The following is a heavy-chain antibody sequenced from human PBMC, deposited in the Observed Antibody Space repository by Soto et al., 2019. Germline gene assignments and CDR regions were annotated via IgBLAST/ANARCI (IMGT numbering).Heavy chain of an antibody. D-gene: IGHD3-22*01. CDR2: IYYSGST. Sequence: SETLSLTCTVSGGSISSYYWSWIRQPPGKGLEWIGYIYYSGSTNYNPSLKSRVTISVDTSKNQFSLKLSSVTAADTAVYYCARVTGDYYDSSGIDYWGQGTLVTVSS. CDR3: ARVTGDYYDSSGIDY. J-gene: IGHJ4*02. CDR1: GGSISSYY. V-gene: IGHV4-59*01.